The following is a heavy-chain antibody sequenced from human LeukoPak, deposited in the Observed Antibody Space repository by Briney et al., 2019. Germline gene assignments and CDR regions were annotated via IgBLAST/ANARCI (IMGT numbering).Heavy chain of an antibody. J-gene: IGHJ4*02. CDR1: GGSFSGYY. V-gene: IGHV4-34*01. CDR2: INYSGEMNRGGTI. Sequence: SETLSLTCAVYGGSFSGYYWSWIRQPPGKGLEWIGEINYSGEMNRGGTINYNPSLKSRVTVSADKSNNQFSLRLSSVTAADTAVYYCASNQYYYDSSGYYYAPGSDYWGQGTLVTVSS. D-gene: IGHD3-22*01. CDR3: ASNQYYYDSSGYYYAPGSDY.